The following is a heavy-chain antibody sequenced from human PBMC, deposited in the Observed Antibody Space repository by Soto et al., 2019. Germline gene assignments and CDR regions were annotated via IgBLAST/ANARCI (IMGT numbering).Heavy chain of an antibody. CDR1: GGTFSRHA. CDR3: ARGWGYDSNDYYYAY. Sequence: QVQLVQSGAEVRKPGSSVKVSCKASGGTFSRHAISWVRQAPGQGLEWMGGIIPILGTANHAQKFQGRVRIIADESTSTVYMELSSLRSEDTAMYYCARGWGYDSNDYYYAYWGQGTLVIVSS. D-gene: IGHD3-22*01. V-gene: IGHV1-69*01. J-gene: IGHJ4*02. CDR2: IIPILGTA.